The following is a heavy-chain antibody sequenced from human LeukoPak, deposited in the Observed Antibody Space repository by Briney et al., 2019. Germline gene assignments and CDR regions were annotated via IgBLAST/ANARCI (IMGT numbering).Heavy chain of an antibody. CDR2: INAGNGNT. J-gene: IGHJ4*02. Sequence: ASVKVSCKASGYTSTSYAMHWVRQAPGQRLEWMGWINAGNGNTKYSQKFQGRVTITRDTSASTAYMELSSLRSEDTAVYYCARDGMRDGYNYNYWGQGTLVTVSS. CDR3: ARDGMRDGYNYNY. D-gene: IGHD5-24*01. CDR1: GYTSTSYA. V-gene: IGHV1-3*01.